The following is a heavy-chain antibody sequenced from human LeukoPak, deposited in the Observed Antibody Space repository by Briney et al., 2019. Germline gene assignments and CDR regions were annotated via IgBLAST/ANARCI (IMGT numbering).Heavy chain of an antibody. CDR1: GFTFDDYT. Sequence: PGGSLRLSCAASGFTFDDYTMHWVRQAPGKGLEWVSLISWDGGSTYYADSVKGRFTISRDNSKNSLYLQMSSLRTEDTALYYCAKEGRGGYDSAGWFDPWGQGTLVTVSS. CDR2: ISWDGGST. V-gene: IGHV3-43*01. CDR3: AKEGRGGYDSAGWFDP. J-gene: IGHJ5*02. D-gene: IGHD5-12*01.